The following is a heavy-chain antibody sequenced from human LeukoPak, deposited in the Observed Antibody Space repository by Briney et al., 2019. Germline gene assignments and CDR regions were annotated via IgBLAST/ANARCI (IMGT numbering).Heavy chain of an antibody. CDR1: GYTFTGYY. V-gene: IGHV1-69*06. CDR2: IIPIFGTA. J-gene: IGHJ4*02. D-gene: IGHD2-15*01. Sequence: ASVKVSCKASGYTFTGYYMHWVRQAPGQGLEWMGGIIPIFGTANYAQKFQGRVTITADKSTSTAYMELSSLRSEDTAVYYCARVNGWYFDYWGQGTLVTVSS. CDR3: ARVNGWYFDY.